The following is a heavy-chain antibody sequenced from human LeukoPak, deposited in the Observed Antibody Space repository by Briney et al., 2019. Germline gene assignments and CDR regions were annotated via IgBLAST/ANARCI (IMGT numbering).Heavy chain of an antibody. CDR2: IWYDGSNT. D-gene: IGHD2-15*01. CDR1: GFTFHNYG. CDR3: ARDQQRFCSGGTCYLGFEY. J-gene: IGHJ4*02. V-gene: IGHV3-33*01. Sequence: GGSLRLSCAASGFTFHNYGMHWVRQAPGKGLEWVALIWYDGSNTYYADSMKGRFTISRENSNNTLYLQMNRLRAEDTAVYYCARDQQRFCSGGTCYLGFEYWGQGILVTVSS.